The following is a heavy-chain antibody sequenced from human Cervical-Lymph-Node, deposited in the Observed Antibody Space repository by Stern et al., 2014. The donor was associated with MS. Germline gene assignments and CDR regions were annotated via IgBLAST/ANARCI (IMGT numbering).Heavy chain of an antibody. J-gene: IGHJ3*02. Sequence: VQLLASGAEVKKPGSSVKVSCKASGGTFSSYAISWVRQTPGQGLEWMGGIIPIFGTANYAQKFQGRVTITADESTSTAYMELSSLRSEDTAVYYCARDPYGSGNAFDIWGQGTMVTVSS. CDR3: ARDPYGSGNAFDI. D-gene: IGHD3-10*01. CDR2: IIPIFGTA. CDR1: GGTFSSYA. V-gene: IGHV1-69*01.